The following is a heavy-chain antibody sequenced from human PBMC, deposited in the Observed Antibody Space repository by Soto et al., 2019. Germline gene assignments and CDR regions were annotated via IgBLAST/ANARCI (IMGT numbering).Heavy chain of an antibody. Sequence: QVQLQESDPGLVKHSQTLSLTCTVSDDSISSGGYYWSWIRQQPGKGLEWIGYIHYSGNTYYNPSLQSRVPTSVDTSNNQFSLKLNSVTAADTAVYYCARLRITMVRGAPALFYFDYWGQGTLVTVSS. CDR2: IHYSGNT. D-gene: IGHD3-10*01. V-gene: IGHV4-31*03. CDR1: DDSISSGGYY. CDR3: ARLRITMVRGAPALFYFDY. J-gene: IGHJ4*02.